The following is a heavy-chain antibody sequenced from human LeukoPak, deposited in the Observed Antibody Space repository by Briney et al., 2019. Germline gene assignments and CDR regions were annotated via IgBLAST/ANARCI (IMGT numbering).Heavy chain of an antibody. J-gene: IGHJ4*02. CDR1: GYTFTSYG. CDR3: ARDRYDSSGYYIGFFGFFDY. CDR2: IIPIFGTA. D-gene: IGHD3-22*01. V-gene: IGHV1-69*13. Sequence: SAKVSCKASGYTFTSYGISWVRQAPGQGLEWMGGIIPIFGTANYAQRFQGRVTITADESTSTAYMELSSLRSEDTAVYYCARDRYDSSGYYIGFFGFFDYWGQGTLVTVSS.